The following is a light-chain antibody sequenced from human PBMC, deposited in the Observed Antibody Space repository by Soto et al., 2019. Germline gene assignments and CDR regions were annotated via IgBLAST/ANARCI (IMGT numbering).Light chain of an antibody. Sequence: DIVLTQSPATLSLSPGERAALSSRARQSVSSSLAWYQQTPGQAPRLLIYDASKSAPGIPLRFSGSGSWTDFTLTISSLQPEDVAVYYCQQRSNWSSTSGGGTKVEVK. CDR3: QQRSNWSST. V-gene: IGKV3-11*01. J-gene: IGKJ4*01. CDR1: QSVSSS. CDR2: DAS.